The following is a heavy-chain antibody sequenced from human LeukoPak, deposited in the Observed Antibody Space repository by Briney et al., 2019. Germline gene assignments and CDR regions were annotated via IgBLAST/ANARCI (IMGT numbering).Heavy chain of an antibody. V-gene: IGHV3-74*01. CDR1: GFTFSTYW. CDR2: INSDGSGT. D-gene: IGHD3-3*01. Sequence: GGSLRLSCAASGFTFSTYWMHWVRQAPGKGLVWVSRINSDGSGTAYADSVKGRFTISRDNAKNSLYLQMNSLRAEDTAVYYCAMNDFWSGSGDYWGQGTLVTVSS. J-gene: IGHJ4*02. CDR3: AMNDFWSGSGDY.